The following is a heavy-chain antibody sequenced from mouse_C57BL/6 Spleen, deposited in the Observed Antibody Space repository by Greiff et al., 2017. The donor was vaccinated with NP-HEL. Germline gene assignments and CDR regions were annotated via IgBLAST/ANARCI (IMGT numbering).Heavy chain of an antibody. CDR1: GYTFTSYW. V-gene: IGHV1-50*01. D-gene: IGHD2-3*01. CDR3: ARNGYYWFAY. J-gene: IGHJ3*01. CDR2: IDPSDSYN. Sequence: QVQLQQPGAELVKPGASVKLSCKASGYTFTSYWMQWVKQRPGQGLEWIGEIDPSDSYNNYNQKFKGKATLTVDTSSITAYMQLSSLTADDSAVYYCARNGYYWFAYWGQGTLVTVSA.